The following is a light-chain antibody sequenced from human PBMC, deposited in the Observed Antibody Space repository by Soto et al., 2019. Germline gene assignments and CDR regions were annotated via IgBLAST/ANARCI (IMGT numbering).Light chain of an antibody. CDR2: DAS. J-gene: IGKJ1*01. CDR3: QQYNNWPPWT. CDR1: QSVRSN. V-gene: IGKV3-15*01. Sequence: PGERATLSCRASQSVRSNLAWYQQKPGQAPRLLMYDASTRATGIPARFSGSGSGTEFTLTISSLQSEDFAVYYCQQYNNWPPWTLGQGTKVDIK.